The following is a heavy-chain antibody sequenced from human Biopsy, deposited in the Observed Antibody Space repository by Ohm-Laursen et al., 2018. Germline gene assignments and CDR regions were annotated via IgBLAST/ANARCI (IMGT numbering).Heavy chain of an antibody. J-gene: IGHJ4*02. V-gene: IGHV3-21*01. CDR2: ISSSSNFI. Sequence: SLRLSCSASGLTFSRYSMHWVRQAPGKGLEWVSSISSSSNFIYYGDSVKGRFTISRDNAKNSLYLQMNSLRAEDTAVYYCARDRREHYQFDHWGQGTRVTVSS. CDR3: ARDRREHYQFDH. D-gene: IGHD1-26*01. CDR1: GLTFSRYS.